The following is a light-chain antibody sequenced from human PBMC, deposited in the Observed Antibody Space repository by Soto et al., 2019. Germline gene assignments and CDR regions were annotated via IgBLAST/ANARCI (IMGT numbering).Light chain of an antibody. Sequence: SVLTPPPSASGTPGQRVTISCSGSSSNIGSNTVTWYHHLPGTAPKVLIYTNDQRPSGVPDRFSGSKSGTSASLAISGLQSEDEAEYYCAAWDDSLNAPVFGGGTKLTVL. V-gene: IGLV1-44*01. J-gene: IGLJ3*02. CDR2: TND. CDR1: SSNIGSNT. CDR3: AAWDDSLNAPV.